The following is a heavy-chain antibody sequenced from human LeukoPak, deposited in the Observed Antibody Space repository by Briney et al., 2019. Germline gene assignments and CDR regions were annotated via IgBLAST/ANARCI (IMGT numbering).Heavy chain of an antibody. J-gene: IGHJ4*02. CDR3: ARVPSITMISRVYYFDY. D-gene: IGHD3-22*01. Sequence: SDTLSLTCAVYGGSFSGHYWSWLRQPPGKGLEWIGDLNHSGSTNYNPSLKSRVTISVDTSKNQFSLKLSSVTAADTAVYYCARVPSITMISRVYYFDYWGQGTLVTVSS. CDR1: GGSFSGHY. CDR2: LNHSGST. V-gene: IGHV4-34*01.